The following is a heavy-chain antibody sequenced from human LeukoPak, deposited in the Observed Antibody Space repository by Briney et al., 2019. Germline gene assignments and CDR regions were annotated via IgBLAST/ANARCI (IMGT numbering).Heavy chain of an antibody. CDR3: TTGPEPAAMVFDF. D-gene: IGHD2-2*01. CDR2: LKSNRDGGTT. Sequence: PGGSLRLSCVASGFTFTNTWMSWVRQAPGKGLEWVGRLKSNRDGGTTDYAAPVEGRLSISRDDSRNTLFLQMDSLKTDDTAVYFCTTGPEPAAMVFDFWGQGTLVTVSS. V-gene: IGHV3-15*01. CDR1: GFTFTNTW. J-gene: IGHJ4*02.